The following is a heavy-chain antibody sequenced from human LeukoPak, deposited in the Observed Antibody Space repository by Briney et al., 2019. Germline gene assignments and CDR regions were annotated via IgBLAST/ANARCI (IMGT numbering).Heavy chain of an antibody. V-gene: IGHV4-34*01. CDR1: GGSFSGYY. Sequence: SETLSLTCAVYGGSFSGYYWSWIRQPPGKGLEWIGEINHSGSTNYNPSLKSRVTISVDTSKNQFSLKLSSVTAADTAVYYCAREFSGYSSGWSSGAFDYWGQGTLVTVSS. CDR2: INHSGST. J-gene: IGHJ4*02. CDR3: AREFSGYSSGWSSGAFDY. D-gene: IGHD6-19*01.